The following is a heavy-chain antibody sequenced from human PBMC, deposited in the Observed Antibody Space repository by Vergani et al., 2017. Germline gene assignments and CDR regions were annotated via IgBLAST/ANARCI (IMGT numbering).Heavy chain of an antibody. Sequence: QVQLQESGPGLVKPPGTLSLTCAVSGDSISSNNCWTWVRQPPGKGLEWIGEICHTEDTKYSPSLKSRVTVSVDTSKNQFSLKLSSVTAADTAVYYCARGASPGYSSGWYGYYGMDVWGQGTTVTVSS. D-gene: IGHD6-19*01. CDR2: ICHTEDT. V-gene: IGHV4-4*03. CDR3: ARGASPGYSSGWYGYYGMDV. J-gene: IGHJ6*02. CDR1: GDSISSNNC.